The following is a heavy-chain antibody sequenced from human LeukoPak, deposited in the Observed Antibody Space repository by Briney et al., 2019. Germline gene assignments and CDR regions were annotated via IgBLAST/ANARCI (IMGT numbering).Heavy chain of an antibody. D-gene: IGHD5-24*01. CDR3: ARDATAQLQSGWFDP. CDR1: GGSFSGYY. Sequence: PSETLSLTCAVYGGSFSGYYWSWIRQPPGKGLEWIGEINHSGSTNYNPSLKSRVTISVDTSKNQFSLKLSSVTAADTAVYYCARDATAQLQSGWFDPWGQGTLVTVSP. CDR2: INHSGST. J-gene: IGHJ5*02. V-gene: IGHV4-34*01.